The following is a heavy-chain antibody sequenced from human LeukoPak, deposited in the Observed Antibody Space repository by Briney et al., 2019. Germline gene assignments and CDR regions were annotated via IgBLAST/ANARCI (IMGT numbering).Heavy chain of an antibody. D-gene: IGHD3-22*01. CDR2: ISSSSSYI. Sequence: PGGSLRLSCAASGFTFSSYSMNWVRQAPGKGLEWVSSISSSSSYIYYADSVKGRFTISRDNAKNSLYLQMNSLRAEDTAVYYCARVIPPPRTMIVVVPGDDNWFDPWGQGTLVTVSS. CDR1: GFTFSSYS. J-gene: IGHJ5*02. CDR3: ARVIPPPRTMIVVVPGDDNWFDP. V-gene: IGHV3-21*01.